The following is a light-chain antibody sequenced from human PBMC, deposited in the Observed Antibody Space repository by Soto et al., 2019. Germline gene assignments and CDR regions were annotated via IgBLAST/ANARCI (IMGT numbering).Light chain of an antibody. Sequence: IGLTQSPATLSLSPGDRATLSCRASQSVGSYLGWYQQRPGQAPRLLIYDASNRATGLPARFSGSGSGTDFTLTISSLETADFGVYDCVPRSDWPTTCGGETKVDIK. J-gene: IGKJ4*01. CDR3: VPRSDWPTT. CDR1: QSVGSY. CDR2: DAS. V-gene: IGKV3-11*01.